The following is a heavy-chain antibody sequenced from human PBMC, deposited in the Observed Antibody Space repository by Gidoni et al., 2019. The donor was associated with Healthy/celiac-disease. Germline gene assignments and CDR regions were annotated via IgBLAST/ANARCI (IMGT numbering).Heavy chain of an antibody. CDR3: EGSSPPTGVT. CDR2: IYYSGST. J-gene: IGHJ4*02. V-gene: IGHV4-39*01. D-gene: IGHD6-13*01. Sequence: QLPLQESGPGPVKPSEPLSLTSTVSPGSISRRSYDWVWLRQLPGKGLEWVGSIYYSGSTYSNPSLKRRVTISVDTSKNQFSLKLSSVTAADTAVYYCEGSSPPTGVTWGQGTLVTVS. CDR1: PGSISRRSYD.